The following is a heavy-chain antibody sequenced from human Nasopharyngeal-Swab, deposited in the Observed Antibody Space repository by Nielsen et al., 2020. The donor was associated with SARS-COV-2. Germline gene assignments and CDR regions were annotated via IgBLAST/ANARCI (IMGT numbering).Heavy chain of an antibody. CDR1: GYTFTGYY. CDR2: INPNSGGT. V-gene: IGHV1-2*04. J-gene: IGHJ6*02. Sequence: ASVKVSCKGSGYTFTGYYMHWVRQAPGQGLEGMGWINPNSGGTNYAQKFQGWVTMTRDTSISTAYMELSRLRSDDTAVYYCARGGYQAAASTYYYYGMDVWGQGTTVTVSS. D-gene: IGHD6-13*01. CDR3: ARGGYQAAASTYYYYGMDV.